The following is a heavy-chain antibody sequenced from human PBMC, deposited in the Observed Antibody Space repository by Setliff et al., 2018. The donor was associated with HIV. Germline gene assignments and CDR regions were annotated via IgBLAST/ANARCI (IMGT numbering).Heavy chain of an antibody. J-gene: IGHJ6*03. CDR1: AYTFTAYY. Sequence: GASVKVSCKAFAYTFTAYYLHWVRQAPGQGLEWMGWINPNSGGTNYAQKFQGRVTMTRDKSISTAYMELSRLRYDDTAVYYCARGLGGGLEGSDYMDVWGKGTTVTVSS. CDR2: INPNSGGT. D-gene: IGHD2-15*01. CDR3: ARGLGGGLEGSDYMDV. V-gene: IGHV1-2*02.